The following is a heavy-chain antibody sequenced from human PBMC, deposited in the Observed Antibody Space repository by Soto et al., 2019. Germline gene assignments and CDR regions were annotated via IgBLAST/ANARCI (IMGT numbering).Heavy chain of an antibody. V-gene: IGHV4-59*01. Sequence: QVQLQESGPGLLKPSETLSLTCTVSGGSINDYYWSWIRQPPGKGLGLLVNIYYNGYSTNNPSLKSRVAISVDTSRNQLSLRRRSGTAAETAVYYCAGERGVWVCDLLPHGWFVTGGKGSLVTVSS. CDR2: IYYNGYS. D-gene: IGHD2-21*02. CDR1: GGSINDYY. J-gene: IGHJ5*02. CDR3: AGERGVWVCDLLPHGWFVT.